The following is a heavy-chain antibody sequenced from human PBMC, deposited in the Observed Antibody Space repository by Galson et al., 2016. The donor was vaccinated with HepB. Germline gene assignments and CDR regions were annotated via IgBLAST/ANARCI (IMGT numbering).Heavy chain of an antibody. CDR3: ARQRDGYGPPGYYMDI. D-gene: IGHD5-24*01. V-gene: IGHV1-69*06. CDR1: GGSFSSYG. CDR2: IIPIFGRT. Sequence: SCKVSGGSFSSYGISWVRQAPGQGLEWMGGIIPIFGRTNYAQKYQGRVTITADKSTGTAYMELSSLRSEDTAVYYCARQRDGYGPPGYYMDIWGEGTTVIVSS. J-gene: IGHJ6*03.